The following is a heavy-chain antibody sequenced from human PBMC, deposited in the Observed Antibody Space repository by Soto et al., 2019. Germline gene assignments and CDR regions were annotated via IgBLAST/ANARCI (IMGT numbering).Heavy chain of an antibody. CDR2: IPYDGTTK. CDR1: GFTFSTHA. D-gene: IGHD6-13*01. V-gene: IGHV3-30-3*01. CDR3: ARDRPYSSSWYPEY. Sequence: QVHLVESGGGVVRPGGSLRLSCEASGFTFSTHAMHWVRQAPGKGLEWVALIPYDGTTKYYADSVKGRFTISRDNSKNTLYLQMNRLRGADMAIYYCARDRPYSSSWYPEYWGQGTLVTVSS. J-gene: IGHJ4*02.